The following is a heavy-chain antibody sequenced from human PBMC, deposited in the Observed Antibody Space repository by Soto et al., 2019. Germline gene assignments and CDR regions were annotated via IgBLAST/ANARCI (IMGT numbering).Heavy chain of an antibody. V-gene: IGHV4-59*01. CDR1: GGSLGSYY. J-gene: IGHJ6*02. CDR2: VFYTGRA. CDR3: ARDGDGRMTTNPYYYNGMDV. Sequence: PSETLSLTCTVSGGSLGSYYWSWIRQPPRQGLEWIGYVFYTGRANYNATLKSRVSISLDTSNYQFSLKLGSVAAADTVVYCCARDGDGRMTTNPYYYNGMDVWGPGTTVTVSS. D-gene: IGHD4-4*01.